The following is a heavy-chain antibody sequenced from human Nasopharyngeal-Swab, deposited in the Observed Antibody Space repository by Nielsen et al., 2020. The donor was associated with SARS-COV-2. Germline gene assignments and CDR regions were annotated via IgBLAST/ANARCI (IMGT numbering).Heavy chain of an antibody. CDR1: GGTFSSYA. CDR3: ASSVEGGSGSYYYYGMDV. V-gene: IGHV1-69*13. Sequence: SSVQVCKASGGTFSSYAISWVRQPPGPGLEWMGGIIPIFGTANYAQKFQGRVTITADECTSTAYMELTSLRSEDTAVYYCASSVEGGSGSYYYYGMDVWGQGTTVTVSS. J-gene: IGHJ6*02. CDR2: IIPIFGTA. D-gene: IGHD3-10*01.